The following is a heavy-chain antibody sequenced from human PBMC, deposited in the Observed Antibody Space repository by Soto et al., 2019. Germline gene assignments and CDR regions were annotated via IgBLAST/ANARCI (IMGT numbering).Heavy chain of an antibody. V-gene: IGHV4-38-2*01. CDR1: GYSISSGYY. CDR2: IYHSGST. J-gene: IGHJ5*02. D-gene: IGHD6-13*01. CDR3: ARVEQQLVDWFDP. Sequence: PSETLSLTCAVSGYSISSGYYWGWIRQPPGKGLEWIGSIYHSGSTYYNPSLKSRVTISVDTSKNQFSLKLCSVTAADTAVYYCARVEQQLVDWFDPWGQGTLVTVSS.